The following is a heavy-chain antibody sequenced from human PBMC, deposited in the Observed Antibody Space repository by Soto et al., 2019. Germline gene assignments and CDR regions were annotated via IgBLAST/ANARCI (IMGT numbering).Heavy chain of an antibody. CDR2: IYYSGST. V-gene: IGHV4-59*01. D-gene: IGHD6-6*01. Sequence: PSETLSLTCTVSGDSISSYYWSWIRQPPGKGLEWIGYIYYSGSTNYNPSLKSRVTISVDTSKNQFSLKLSSVTAADTAVYYCARADLEYASSEVFDYWGQGTLVTVSS. CDR1: GDSISSYY. CDR3: ARADLEYASSEVFDY. J-gene: IGHJ4*02.